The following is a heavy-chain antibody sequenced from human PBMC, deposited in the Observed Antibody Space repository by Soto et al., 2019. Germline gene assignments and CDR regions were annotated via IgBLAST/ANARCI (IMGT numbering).Heavy chain of an antibody. CDR1: GDSISSYY. D-gene: IGHD6-19*01. V-gene: IGHV4-59*01. J-gene: IGHJ4*02. CDR2: FYDSGST. CDR3: ASTKRWLAFDY. Sequence: PSETLSLTCTVFGDSISSYYWTWIRQPPGKRLEYIGCFYDSGSTNYNPSLKSRVTISVDTSKNQFSLRVNSVSAADTAVYYCASTKRWLAFDYWGQGALVTDSS.